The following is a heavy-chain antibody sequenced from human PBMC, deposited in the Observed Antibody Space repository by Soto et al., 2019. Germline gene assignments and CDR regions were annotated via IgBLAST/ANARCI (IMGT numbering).Heavy chain of an antibody. CDR2: INHSGST. Sequence: QVQLQQWGAGLLKPSETLSLTCAVYGGSFSGYYWSWIRQPPGKGLEWIGEINHSGSTNYNPSLKSRVTISVDTSKNQFSLKLSSVTAADTAVYYCARGSVIWVVMNFDYWGQGTLVTVSS. CDR1: GGSFSGYY. D-gene: IGHD2-8*01. V-gene: IGHV4-34*01. J-gene: IGHJ4*02. CDR3: ARGSVIWVVMNFDY.